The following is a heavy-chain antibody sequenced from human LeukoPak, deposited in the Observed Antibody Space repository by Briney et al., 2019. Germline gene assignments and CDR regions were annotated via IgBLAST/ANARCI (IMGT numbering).Heavy chain of an antibody. J-gene: IGHJ5*02. V-gene: IGHV4-39*01. CDR2: IYYSGST. CDR3: ARYSGYDYYWFDP. D-gene: IGHD5-12*01. CDR1: GGSISSSSYY. Sequence: PSETLSLTCTVSGGSISSSSYYWGWIRQPPGKGLEWIGSIYYSGSTYYNPSLKSRVTISVDTSKNQFSLKLSSVTAADTAVYYCARYSGYDYYWFDPWGQGTLVTVSS.